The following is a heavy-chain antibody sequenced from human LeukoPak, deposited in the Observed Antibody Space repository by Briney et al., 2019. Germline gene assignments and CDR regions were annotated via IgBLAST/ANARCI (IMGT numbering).Heavy chain of an antibody. CDR2: ISSNGGTV. V-gene: IGHV3-48*01. CDR1: GLPFNTYR. CDR3: ARVSRYEEGH. J-gene: IGHJ4*01. Sequence: GGSLTLSCDAYGLPFNTYRMIWLRQAPGKGLEWLSYISSNGGTVHYANSVKGRFTVSRDNARTSLYLQMDRVTVDDTAVYFCARVSRYEEGHWGQGTLVTVSP. D-gene: IGHD5-12*01.